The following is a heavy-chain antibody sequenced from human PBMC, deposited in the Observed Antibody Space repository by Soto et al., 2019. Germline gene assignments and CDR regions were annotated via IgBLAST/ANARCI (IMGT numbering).Heavy chain of an antibody. Sequence: QVQLVQSGAEVKKPGASVKVSCKASGYTFTSYGISWVRQAPGQGLEWMGWISAYNGNTNYAQKLQGRVTMTTDTSTSTAYMELRSLRSDDTAMYYCARDPDIDYGGNPWYFDYWGQGTLVTVSS. CDR2: ISAYNGNT. CDR3: ARDPDIDYGGNPWYFDY. CDR1: GYTFTSYG. D-gene: IGHD4-17*01. J-gene: IGHJ4*02. V-gene: IGHV1-18*01.